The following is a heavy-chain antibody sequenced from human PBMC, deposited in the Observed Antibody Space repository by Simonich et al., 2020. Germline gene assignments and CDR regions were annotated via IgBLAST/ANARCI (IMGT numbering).Heavy chain of an antibody. J-gene: IGHJ2*01. CDR3: ARDSYSSWYFDL. CDR2: THPNSGGT. V-gene: IGHV1-2*02. D-gene: IGHD6-13*01. CDR1: GYTFTGYY. Sequence: QVQLVQSGAEVKKPGASVKVSCNASGYTFTGYYMHCVRQAPGQGRDGRGRTHPNSGGTNYAKKVQGRVTRTRDTSISTAYMELSRLRSDDTAVYYCARDSYSSWYFDLWGRGTLVTVSS.